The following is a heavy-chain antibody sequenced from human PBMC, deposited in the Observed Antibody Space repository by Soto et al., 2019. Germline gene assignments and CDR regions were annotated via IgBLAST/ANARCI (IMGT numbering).Heavy chain of an antibody. J-gene: IGHJ4*02. V-gene: IGHV1-2*02. CDR1: GYTFTGYY. CDR3: ARGPLE. Sequence: XSVKVSCKASGYTFTGYYLHWVRQAPGQGPEWVGKIDPDSGDTDQSQKFQGRVTLTRDTAIDTAYMELTRLTLDDTAIYYCARGPLEWGQGTLVTVSS. CDR2: IDPDSGDT.